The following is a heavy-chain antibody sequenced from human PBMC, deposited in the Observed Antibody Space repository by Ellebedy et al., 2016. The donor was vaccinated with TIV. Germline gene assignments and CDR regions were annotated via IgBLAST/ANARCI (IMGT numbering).Heavy chain of an antibody. J-gene: IGHJ5*02. CDR2: VGGAGNRA. D-gene: IGHD3-22*01. V-gene: IGHV3-23*01. Sequence: PGGSLRLSCTASEFNLMNYAMSWVRQAPGKGLEWVSTVGGAGNRAYYADSVKGRSTISRDIPKNTVNLQMDSLSAEDTAVYYCVKGGYREIYYHSTAYDRWGQGTLVTVSS. CDR3: VKGGYREIYYHSTAYDR. CDR1: EFNLMNYA.